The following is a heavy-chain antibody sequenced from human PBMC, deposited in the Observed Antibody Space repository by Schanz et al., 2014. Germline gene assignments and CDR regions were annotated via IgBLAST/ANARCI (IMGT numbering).Heavy chain of an antibody. D-gene: IGHD3-16*01. CDR2: MNSKTGNT. V-gene: IGHV1-8*01. CDR3: TKGRTFGR. CDR1: GYTFTSYD. J-gene: IGHJ4*02. Sequence: QVQLLQSGSEVKKPGASVKVPCKASGYTFTSYDINWVRQATGQGLEWMGWMNSKTGNTGYAQRFQGRVTMTRNTSITTAYLELSSLRSGDTAVYYCTKGRTFGRWGQGTLVTVSS.